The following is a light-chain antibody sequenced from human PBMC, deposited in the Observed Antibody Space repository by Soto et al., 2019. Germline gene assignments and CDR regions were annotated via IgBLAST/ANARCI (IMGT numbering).Light chain of an antibody. J-gene: IGLJ2*01. CDR3: GTWDSSLSVPYVV. Sequence: QSVLTQPPSVSAAPGQKVTISCSGSSSNIGNNYVSWYQQLPGTAPKLLIYDNNKRPSGIPDRFSGSESGTSATLGITGLQTGDEADYYCGTWDSSLSVPYVVFGGGTKLTVL. CDR2: DNN. V-gene: IGLV1-51*01. CDR1: SSNIGNNY.